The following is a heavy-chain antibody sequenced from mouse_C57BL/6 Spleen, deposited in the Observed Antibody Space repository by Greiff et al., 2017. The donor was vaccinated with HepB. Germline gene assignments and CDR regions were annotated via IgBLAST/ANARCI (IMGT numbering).Heavy chain of an antibody. J-gene: IGHJ1*03. CDR2: INPGSGGT. V-gene: IGHV1-54*01. CDR1: GYAFTNYL. D-gene: IGHD1-1*01. Sequence: VQLQQSGAELVRPGTSVKVSCKASGYAFTNYLIEWVKQRPGQGLEWIGVINPGSGGTNYNEKFKGKATLTADKSSSTAYMQLSSLTSEDSAVYFCARSPLTTVVADWYFDVWGTGTTVTVSS. CDR3: ARSPLTTVVADWYFDV.